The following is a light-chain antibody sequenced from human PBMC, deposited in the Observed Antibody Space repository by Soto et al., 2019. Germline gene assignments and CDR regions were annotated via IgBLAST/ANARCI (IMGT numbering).Light chain of an antibody. V-gene: IGKV1-39*01. CDR1: QSINNY. Sequence: DVHLAQSPSSLSAAVGDRVTITCRARQSINNYLNWYQQKPGEAPKLLVYAASTLQDGVPSRFSGSGSGTDCTLTIRRMQPEDFAVYYCQQSYSSWLTFGGGTKVEI. CDR2: AAS. CDR3: QQSYSSWLT. J-gene: IGKJ4*01.